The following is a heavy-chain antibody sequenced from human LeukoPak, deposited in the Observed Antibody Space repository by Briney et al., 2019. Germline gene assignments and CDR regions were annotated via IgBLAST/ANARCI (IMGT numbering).Heavy chain of an antibody. J-gene: IGHJ4*02. CDR1: GFTFGDYA. D-gene: IGHD1-26*01. V-gene: IGHV3-49*04. CDR2: IRSKSYGGPR. CDR3: ARGLTVVGAKYYFDN. Sequence: GGSLRLSCTASGFTFGDYAMSWVRQAPGKGLKWVGLIRSKSYGGPREYAASVKGRFTISRDDSKSIADLQMNSLKTEDTAVYYCARGLTVVGAKYYFDNWGQGTLVTVSS.